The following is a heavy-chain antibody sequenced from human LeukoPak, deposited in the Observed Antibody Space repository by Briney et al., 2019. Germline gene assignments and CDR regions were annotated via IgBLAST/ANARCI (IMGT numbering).Heavy chain of an antibody. CDR3: ARDRHYPAPSTVTTDYYRYMDV. D-gene: IGHD4-11*01. J-gene: IGHJ6*03. V-gene: IGHV3-48*04. CDR2: ISPTSGAI. CDR1: GFTFSGFG. Sequence: GGSLRLSCAESGFTFSGFGMNWVRQAPGKGLEWVSYISPTSGAIYYSGSVKGRFTVSRDNAKNPLYLQMNSLRVEDTAVYYCARDRHYPAPSTVTTDYYRYMDVWGKGTTVTVSS.